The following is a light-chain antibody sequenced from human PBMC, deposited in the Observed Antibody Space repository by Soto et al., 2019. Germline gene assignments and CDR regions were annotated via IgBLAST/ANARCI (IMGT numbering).Light chain of an antibody. CDR1: QSVSSSF. CDR3: KQSGSSPLT. V-gene: IGKV3-20*01. CDR2: GAS. J-gene: IGKJ4*01. Sequence: EILVTRAPGTLSLSPGEISTLSCRASQSVSSSFLAWYQQKPGQAPRLLIYGASSRATGIPDRFSGSGSGTDFTLTISRLEPEDVAVYYCKQSGSSPLTFGGGTKLEIK.